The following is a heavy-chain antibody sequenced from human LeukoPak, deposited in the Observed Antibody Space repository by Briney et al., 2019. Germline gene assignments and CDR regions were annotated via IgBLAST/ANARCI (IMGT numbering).Heavy chain of an antibody. V-gene: IGHV1-3*01. CDR1: GYTFTSYA. CDR3: ARNPSDLYSGYELFWFDP. Sequence: ASVKVSCKASGYTFTSYAMHWVRQAPGQRLEWMGWINAGNGNTKYSQKFQGRVAITRDTSASTAYMELSSLRSEDTAVYYCARNPSDLYSGYELFWFDPWGQGTLVTVSS. CDR2: INAGNGNT. J-gene: IGHJ5*02. D-gene: IGHD5-12*01.